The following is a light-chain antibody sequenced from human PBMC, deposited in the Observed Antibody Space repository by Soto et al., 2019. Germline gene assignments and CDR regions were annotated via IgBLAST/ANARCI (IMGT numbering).Light chain of an antibody. CDR1: SSDVGGYNY. V-gene: IGLV2-8*01. Sequence: QSALTQPPSASGSPGQSVTISCTGSSSDVGGYNYVSWYQQKPGKAPKLMIYEVNKRPSGVHNRFSGSKSGNTAALTVSGLQDEDESESYCRSYEGSNHLVLFGGGTELFVL. J-gene: IGLJ3*02. CDR2: EVN. CDR3: RSYEGSNHLVL.